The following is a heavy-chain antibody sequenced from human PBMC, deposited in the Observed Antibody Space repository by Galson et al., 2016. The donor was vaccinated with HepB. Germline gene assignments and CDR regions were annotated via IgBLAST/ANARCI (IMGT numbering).Heavy chain of an antibody. D-gene: IGHD5-12*01. CDR3: ARGHIVATVDCYYYGLDV. CDR2: INAANGDT. CDR1: GYTFTTYA. J-gene: IGHJ6*02. Sequence: SVKVSCKASGYTFTTYAMYWVRQAPGQRLEWMGWINAANGDTKYSQKLQGRGTITWDTSANTAYVELSSLRSEDTAVYYCARGHIVATVDCYYYGLDVWGQGTTVTVSS. V-gene: IGHV1-3*01.